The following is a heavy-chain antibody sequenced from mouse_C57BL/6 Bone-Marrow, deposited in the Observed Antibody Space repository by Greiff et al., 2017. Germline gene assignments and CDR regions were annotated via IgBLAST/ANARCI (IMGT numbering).Heavy chain of an antibody. CDR1: GYTFTGYW. Sequence: VKLQESGAELMKPGASVKLSCKATGYTFTGYWIEWVKQRPGHGLEWIGEILPGSGSTNYNEKFKGKATFTAVTSSNTAYRQLSSLTTEDSAIYYCANGDTTAYQYFHIWGSADPVPVST. CDR2: ILPGSGST. V-gene: IGHV1-9*01. D-gene: IGHD1-1*01. J-gene: IGHJ1*01. CDR3: ANGDTTAYQYFHI.